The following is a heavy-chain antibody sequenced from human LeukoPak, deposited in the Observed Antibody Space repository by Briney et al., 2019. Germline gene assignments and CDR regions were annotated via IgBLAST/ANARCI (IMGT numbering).Heavy chain of an antibody. CDR3: AREEYYYDSSGYNSRPYYFDY. V-gene: IGHV3-66*01. Sequence: GGSLRLSCAASGFTVSSNYMSWVRQAPGKGLEWVSVIYSGGSTYYADSVKGRFTISRDNSKNTLYLQMNSLRAEDTVVYYCAREEYYYDSSGYNSRPYYFDYWGQGTLVTVSS. D-gene: IGHD3-22*01. CDR2: IYSGGST. CDR1: GFTVSSNY. J-gene: IGHJ4*02.